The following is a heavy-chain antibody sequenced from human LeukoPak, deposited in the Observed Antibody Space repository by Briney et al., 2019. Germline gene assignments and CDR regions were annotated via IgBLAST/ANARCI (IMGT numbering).Heavy chain of an antibody. CDR1: GGSFSGYY. Sequence: PWETLSLTCAVYGGSFSGYYWSWIRQPPGKGLEWIGEINHSGSTNYNPSLKSRVTISVDTSKNQFSLKLSSVTAADTAVYYCARGRGRWLQLGAFDICGQGTMVTVSS. D-gene: IGHD5-24*01. CDR3: ARGRGRWLQLGAFDI. J-gene: IGHJ3*02. V-gene: IGHV4-34*01. CDR2: INHSGST.